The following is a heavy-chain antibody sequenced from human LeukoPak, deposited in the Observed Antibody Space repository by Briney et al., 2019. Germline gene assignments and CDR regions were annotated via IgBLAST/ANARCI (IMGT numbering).Heavy chain of an antibody. V-gene: IGHV4-34*01. CDR3: ARVMTYYFGEGSYGHLSVPGTIDY. CDR1: GESFSGYY. CDR2: ITHSGST. J-gene: IGHJ4*02. D-gene: IGHD3-10*01. Sequence: PSETLSLTCAVYGESFSGYYWTWIRQPPGKGLEWIGEITHSGSTNYTPSLKSRVTISVDTSKNQFSLKLSSVTAADTAVYYCARVMTYYFGEGSYGHLSVPGTIDYWGQGTLVTVSS.